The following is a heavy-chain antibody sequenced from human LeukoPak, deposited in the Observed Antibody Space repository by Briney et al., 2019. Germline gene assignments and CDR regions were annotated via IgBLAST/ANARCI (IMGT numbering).Heavy chain of an antibody. CDR1: GLTFSRYW. V-gene: IGHV3-7*01. Sequence: GGSLRLSCAASGLTFSRYWMTWFRQAPGKGLEWVANIKQDGSEKYYVDSVKGRFTISRDNADRSLYLQMTSLRVEDTAVYFCASRYGRGVNCFPPSYMCRDVWGKGTTVTVSS. J-gene: IGHJ6*03. D-gene: IGHD2-8*01. CDR2: IKQDGSEK. CDR3: ASRYGRGVNCFPPSYMCRDV.